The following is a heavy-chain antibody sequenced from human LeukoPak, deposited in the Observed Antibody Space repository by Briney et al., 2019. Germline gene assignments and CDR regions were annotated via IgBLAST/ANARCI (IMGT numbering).Heavy chain of an antibody. J-gene: IGHJ4*02. CDR3: ARARAFGRYYYDSSGYYDY. CDR2: IGTAGDT. CDR1: GFTFSSYA. V-gene: IGHV3-13*01. D-gene: IGHD3-22*01. Sequence: GGSLRLSCAASGFTFSSYAMSWVRQAPGKGLEWVSAIGTAGDTYYPGSVKGRFTISRENAKNSLYLQMNSLRAGDTAVYYCARARAFGRYYYDSSGYYDYWGQGTLVTVSS.